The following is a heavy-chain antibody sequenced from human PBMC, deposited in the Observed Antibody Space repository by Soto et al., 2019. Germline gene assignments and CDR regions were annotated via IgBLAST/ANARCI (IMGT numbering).Heavy chain of an antibody. CDR3: AHLILAYCGGDCYWFDP. CDR2: IYWNDDK. J-gene: IGHJ5*02. V-gene: IGHV2-5*01. Sequence: SGPTLVNPTQTLTLTCTFSGFSLSTSGVGVGWIRQPPGKALEWHALIYWNDDKRYSPSLKSRLTITKDTSKNQVVLTMTNMDPVDTATYYCAHLILAYCGGDCYWFDPWGQGTLVTVSS. D-gene: IGHD2-21*02. CDR1: GFSLSTSGVG.